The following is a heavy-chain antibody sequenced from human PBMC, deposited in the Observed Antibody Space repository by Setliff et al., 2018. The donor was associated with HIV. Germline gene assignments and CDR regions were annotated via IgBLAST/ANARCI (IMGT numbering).Heavy chain of an antibody. V-gene: IGHV4-39*01. D-gene: IGHD2-15*01. CDR2: IYYSGST. J-gene: IGHJ5*02. Sequence: PSETLSLTCTVSGGSISSSSYYWAWVRQPPGKGLEWIGGIYYSGSTSYNPSLKSRVTISVDTSKNQFSLKLRSVTAADTAVYYCARRRGYCSGGTCYSGGYWFDPWGQGTPVTVSS. CDR3: ARRRGYCSGGTCYSGGYWFDP. CDR1: GGSISSSSYY.